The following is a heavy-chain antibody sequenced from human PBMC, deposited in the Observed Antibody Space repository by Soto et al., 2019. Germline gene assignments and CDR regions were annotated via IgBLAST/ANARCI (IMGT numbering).Heavy chain of an antibody. CDR2: LYWDDDK. D-gene: IGHD4-17*01. Sequence: QITLKESGSTLVRPAQTLTLTCDFSGFSLSTYHMGVAWIRQPPGKALEWLALLYWDDDKRYSPSLKDRLAISKDTSNNQVVLTITNIDPGDSATYFCAHAGDYDLLTFDHWGPGTLVTVSS. CDR1: GFSLSTYHMG. V-gene: IGHV2-5*02. CDR3: AHAGDYDLLTFDH. J-gene: IGHJ4*01.